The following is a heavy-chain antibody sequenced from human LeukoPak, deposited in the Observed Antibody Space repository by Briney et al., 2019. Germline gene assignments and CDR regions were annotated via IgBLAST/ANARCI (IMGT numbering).Heavy chain of an antibody. CDR2: IIPIFGTV. CDR1: GGTFSSYA. J-gene: IGHJ6*04. CDR3: ARGLSRVVVVVAATAYYYYGMDV. Sequence: SVKVSCKASGGTFSSYAISWVRQAPGQGLEWMGGIIPIFGTVNYAQKFQGRVTITADKSTSTAYMELSSLRSEDTAVYYCARGLSRVVVVVAATAYYYYGMDVWGKGTTVTVSS. V-gene: IGHV1-69*06. D-gene: IGHD2-15*01.